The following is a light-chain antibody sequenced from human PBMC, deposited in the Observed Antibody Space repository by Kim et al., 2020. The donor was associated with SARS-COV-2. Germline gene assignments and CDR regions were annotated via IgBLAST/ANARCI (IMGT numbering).Light chain of an antibody. CDR2: EDT. CDR3: QSADSSDTFWV. CDR1: ALPKQY. J-gene: IGLJ3*02. Sequence: SYELTQPPSVSVSPGQTARITCSGDALPKQYAYWFQQKPGQGPVVLIYEDTERPSGIPERFSGSTSGTTVTLTISAVQAEDEADYYCQSADSSDTFWVFGGGTQLTVL. V-gene: IGLV3-25*03.